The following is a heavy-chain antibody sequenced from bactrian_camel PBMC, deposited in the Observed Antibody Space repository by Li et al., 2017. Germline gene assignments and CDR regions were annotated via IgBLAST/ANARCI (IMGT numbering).Heavy chain of an antibody. V-gene: IGHV3S19*01. D-gene: IGHD4*01. Sequence: VQLVESGGGLVQPGGSLRIACAASGFTFCSNWMHWVRQAPGKGLEWVSSIYPDSHSCEYADSVRGRFDCSKDNAKNTLYLQMNSLKPEDTAMYHCAADGGRSRCYYTVYEGGIEYSTYGLGTQVTVS. CDR1: GFTFCSNW. J-gene: IGHJ4*01. CDR2: IYPDSHSC.